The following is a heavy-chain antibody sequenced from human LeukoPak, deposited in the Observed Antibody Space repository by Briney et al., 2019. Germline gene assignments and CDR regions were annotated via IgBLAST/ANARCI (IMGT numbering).Heavy chain of an antibody. V-gene: IGHV3-7*01. Sequence: GGSLRLSCAASGFTFSSYWMSWVRQAPGKGLEWVANIKQDGSEKYYVDSVKGRFTISRDNAKNSLYLQMNSLRAEDTAVYYCARDTLGITIFGVVTPIDYWGQGTLVTVSS. CDR1: GFTFSSYW. CDR2: IKQDGSEK. CDR3: ARDTLGITIFGVVTPIDY. D-gene: IGHD3-3*01. J-gene: IGHJ4*02.